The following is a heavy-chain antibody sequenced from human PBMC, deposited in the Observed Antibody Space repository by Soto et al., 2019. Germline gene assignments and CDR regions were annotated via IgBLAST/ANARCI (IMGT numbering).Heavy chain of an antibody. CDR2: ISSSSSYI. CDR1: GFTFSSYS. D-gene: IGHD2-2*02. J-gene: IGHJ6*02. Sequence: GGSLRLSCAASGFTFSSYSMNWVRQAPGKGLEWVSSISSSSSYIYYADSVKGRFTISRDNAKNSLYLQMNSLRAEDTAVYYCAREAIVVVPAAITYYYYGMDVWGQGTTVTVSS. V-gene: IGHV3-21*01. CDR3: AREAIVVVPAAITYYYYGMDV.